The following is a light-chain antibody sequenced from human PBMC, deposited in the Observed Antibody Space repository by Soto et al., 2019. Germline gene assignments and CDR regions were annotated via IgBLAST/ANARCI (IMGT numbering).Light chain of an antibody. J-gene: IGKJ1*01. CDR2: GAS. CDR1: QSFRGL. Sequence: VLTQSPGTLSLSRGERATLSCRASQSFRGLLAWYQQKPGQAPRRLIYGASSRATGIPDRFSGRGFGTDFTLTISRLEPEDFAVYYCQHSGDFRWTFGQGTKVDIK. V-gene: IGKV3-20*01. CDR3: QHSGDFRWT.